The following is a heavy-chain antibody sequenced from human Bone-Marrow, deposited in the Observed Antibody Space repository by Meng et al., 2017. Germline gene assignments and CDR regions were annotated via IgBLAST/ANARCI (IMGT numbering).Heavy chain of an antibody. J-gene: IGHJ4*02. Sequence: QGLLRQSGAGVKTPCVSVKVSCKASGYTFTSYAMHWVRQAPGQRLEWMGWINAGNGNTKYSQKFQGRVTITRDTSASTAYMELSSLRSEDTAVYYCARLGSSFDYWGQGTLVTVSS. V-gene: IGHV1-3*01. CDR3: ARLGSSFDY. D-gene: IGHD2-2*01. CDR2: INAGNGNT. CDR1: GYTFTSYA.